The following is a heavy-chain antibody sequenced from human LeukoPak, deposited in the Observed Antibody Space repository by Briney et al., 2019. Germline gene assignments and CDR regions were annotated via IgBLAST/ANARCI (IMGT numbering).Heavy chain of an antibody. J-gene: IGHJ5*02. CDR3: ARAPGYSSSSGGLDP. Sequence: SETLSLTCAVYGVSFSGYYWSWIRQPPGKGLEWIGEINHSGSTNYNPSLKSRVTISVDTSKNQFSLKLSSVTAADTAVYYCARAPGYSSSSGGLDPWGQGTLVTASS. V-gene: IGHV4-34*01. CDR1: GVSFSGYY. D-gene: IGHD6-6*01. CDR2: INHSGST.